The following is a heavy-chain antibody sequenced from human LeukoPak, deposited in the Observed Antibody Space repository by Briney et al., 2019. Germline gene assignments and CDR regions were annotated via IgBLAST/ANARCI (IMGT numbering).Heavy chain of an antibody. CDR1: GGSFSGYY. CDR2: INHSGST. V-gene: IGHV4-34*01. CDR3: ARVESGSGWYYFDY. Sequence: SETLSLTCAVYGGSFSGYYWSWIRQPPGKGLEWIGEINHSGSTNYNPSLRSRVTISVDTSKNQFSLTLSSLTAADTAVYYCARVESGSGWYYFDYWGQGTLVTVSS. J-gene: IGHJ4*02. D-gene: IGHD6-19*01.